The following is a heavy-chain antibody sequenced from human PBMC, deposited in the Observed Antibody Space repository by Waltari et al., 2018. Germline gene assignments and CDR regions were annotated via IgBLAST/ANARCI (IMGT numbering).Heavy chain of an antibody. V-gene: IGHV4-39*01. J-gene: IGHJ5*02. CDR1: GGSISSINYN. Sequence: QLQLQESGPGLVKSSETLSLTCDVSGGSISSINYNWGWLRQTPGKGLEWIASINYSGNTYYNPALKSRVTISVDTSKNQFSLRLSSVTAADTAVYYCARTYSGDYEFWFDPWGQGTLVTVSS. CDR3: ARTYSGDYEFWFDP. CDR2: INYSGNT. D-gene: IGHD1-26*01.